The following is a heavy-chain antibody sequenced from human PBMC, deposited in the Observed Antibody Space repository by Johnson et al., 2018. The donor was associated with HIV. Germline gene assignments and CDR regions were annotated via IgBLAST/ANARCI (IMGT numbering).Heavy chain of an antibody. CDR1: GFTFDDYA. V-gene: IGHV3-9*01. CDR2: ISWNSGSI. Sequence: EVQLVESGGGLGQPGGSLRLSCAASGFTFDDYAMHWVRQAPGKGLEWVSGISWNSGSIGYADSVKGRFTISRDNAKNSLYLQMKSLRAEVTAVYYCAGARGVLLWFGELVDAFDIWGQGTMVTVSS. D-gene: IGHD3-10*01. J-gene: IGHJ3*02. CDR3: AGARGVLLWFGELVDAFDI.